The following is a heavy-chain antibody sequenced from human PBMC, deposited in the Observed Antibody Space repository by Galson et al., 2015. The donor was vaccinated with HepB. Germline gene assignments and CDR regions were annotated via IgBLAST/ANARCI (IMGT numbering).Heavy chain of an antibody. CDR3: AREEGGDIDY. J-gene: IGHJ4*02. CDR2: ISSSSSTI. CDR1: GFTFSSYS. V-gene: IGHV3-48*04. D-gene: IGHD2-21*02. Sequence: SLRLSCAASGFTFSSYSMNWVRQAPGKGLEWVSYISSSSSTIYYADSVKGRFTISRDNAKNSLYLQMNSLRAEDTAVYYCAREEGGDIDYWGQGTLVTVSS.